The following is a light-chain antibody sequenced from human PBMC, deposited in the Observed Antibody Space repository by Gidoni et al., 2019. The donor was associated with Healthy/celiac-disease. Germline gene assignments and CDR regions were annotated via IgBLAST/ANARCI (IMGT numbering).Light chain of an antibody. Sequence: DIQMTQSPSSLSASVGDRVTITCRASQGISNYLAWYQQKPGKVPKLLIYAASTLQSGVPSRFSGSGSGTDFTHTISSLQPEDVATYYCQKYNSAPRRTFGQGTKVEIK. CDR3: QKYNSAPRRT. CDR1: QGISNY. J-gene: IGKJ1*01. V-gene: IGKV1-27*01. CDR2: AAS.